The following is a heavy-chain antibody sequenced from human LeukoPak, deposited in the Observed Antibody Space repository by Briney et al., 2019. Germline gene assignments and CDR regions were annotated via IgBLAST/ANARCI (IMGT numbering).Heavy chain of an antibody. CDR3: AREGLRYYYDGSGYYAFDY. CDR1: GFTFSIYS. V-gene: IGHV3-21*01. J-gene: IGHJ4*02. CDR2: ISSSSSYI. Sequence: GGSLRLSCAASGFTFSIYSMNWVRQAPGKGLEWVSSISSSSSYIYYADSVKGRFTISRDNAKNSLYLQMNSLRAEDTAVYYCAREGLRYYYDGSGYYAFDYWGQGTLVTVSS. D-gene: IGHD3-22*01.